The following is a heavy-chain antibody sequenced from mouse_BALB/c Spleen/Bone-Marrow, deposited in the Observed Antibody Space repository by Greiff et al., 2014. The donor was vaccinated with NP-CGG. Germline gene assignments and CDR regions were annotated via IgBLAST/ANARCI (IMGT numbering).Heavy chain of an antibody. CDR3: ARYATATYWFAY. V-gene: IGHV1S81*02. CDR1: GYTFTSYW. CDR2: INPSNGRT. D-gene: IGHD1-2*01. J-gene: IGHJ3*01. Sequence: QVQLKESGAELVKPGASVKPSCKASGYTFTSYWMHWVKQRPGQGLEWIGEINPSNGRTNYNEKSKSKATLTVGKSSSTAYMQLSSLTSEDSAVYYCARYATATYWFAYWGQGTLVTVSA.